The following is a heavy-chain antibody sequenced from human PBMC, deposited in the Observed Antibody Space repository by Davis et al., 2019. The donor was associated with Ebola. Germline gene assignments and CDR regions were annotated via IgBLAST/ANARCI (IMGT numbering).Heavy chain of an antibody. CDR3: ARLFGVIPVFDY. Sequence: GGSLRLSCAVSGFTVSTNYMSWVRQAPGKGLEWLSYISSSSLTTYSADSVKGRFTVSRDNAKNSLYLEMNSLRDEDTAVYYCARLFGVIPVFDYWGQGTLVTVSS. CDR1: GFTVSTNY. D-gene: IGHD3-3*01. V-gene: IGHV3-48*02. J-gene: IGHJ4*02. CDR2: ISSSSLTT.